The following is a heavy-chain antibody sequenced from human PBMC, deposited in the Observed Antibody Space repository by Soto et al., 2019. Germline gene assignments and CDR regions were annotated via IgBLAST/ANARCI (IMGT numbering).Heavy chain of an antibody. Sequence: GESLKISCKGSGYSFTSYWIGWARQMPGKGLEWMGIIYPGDSDTRYSPSFQGQVTISADKSISTAYLQWSSLKASDTAMYYCARLVVVPAARYYYYYGMDVWGRGTTVTVSS. J-gene: IGHJ6*02. CDR2: IYPGDSDT. CDR1: GYSFTSYW. D-gene: IGHD2-2*01. V-gene: IGHV5-51*01. CDR3: ARLVVVPAARYYYYYGMDV.